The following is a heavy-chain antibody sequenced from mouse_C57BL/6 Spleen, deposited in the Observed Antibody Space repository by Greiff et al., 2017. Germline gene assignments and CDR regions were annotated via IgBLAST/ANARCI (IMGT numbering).Heavy chain of an antibody. CDR3: TSYYYCTDY. CDR2: IDPETGGT. D-gene: IGHD1-1*01. J-gene: IGHJ2*01. V-gene: IGHV1-15*01. CDR1: GYTFTDYE. Sequence: VQLQQSGAELVRPGASVTLSCKASGYTFTDYEMHWVKQTPVHGLEWIGAIDPETGGTAYNQKFKGKAILTADKSSSAAYMELRSLTSEDSAVYYCTSYYYCTDYWGQGTTLTVSS.